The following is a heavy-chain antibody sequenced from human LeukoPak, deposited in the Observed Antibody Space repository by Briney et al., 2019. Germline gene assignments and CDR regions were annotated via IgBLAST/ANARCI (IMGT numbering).Heavy chain of an antibody. J-gene: IGHJ3*02. CDR2: ISKSDSTI. CDR3: ARPFMIRGVTDAFDI. V-gene: IGHV3-48*04. CDR1: GFTFSSYS. D-gene: IGHD3-10*01. Sequence: GGSLRLSCAASGFTFSSYSMNWVRQAPGKGLEWISFISKSDSTIYYADSVKGRFTISRDNAKNSLYLQMNSLRAEDTALYYCARPFMIRGVTDAFDIWGPGTTVTVSS.